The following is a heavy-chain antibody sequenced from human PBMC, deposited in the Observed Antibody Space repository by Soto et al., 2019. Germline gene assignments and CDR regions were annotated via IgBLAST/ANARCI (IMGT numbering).Heavy chain of an antibody. CDR3: ARRNQYGDSDAFDI. D-gene: IGHD4-17*01. J-gene: IGHJ3*02. V-gene: IGHV4-4*07. CDR1: VVSISSYY. Sequence: SETLSLTCTFSVVSISSYYWSWIRQPAGKGLEWIGRIYTSGSTNYNPSLKSRVTMSVDTSKNQFSLKLSSVTAADTAVYYCARRNQYGDSDAFDIWGQGTMVIVS. CDR2: IYTSGST.